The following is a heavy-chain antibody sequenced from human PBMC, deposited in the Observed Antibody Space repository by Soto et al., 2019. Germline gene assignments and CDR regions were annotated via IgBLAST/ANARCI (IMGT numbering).Heavy chain of an antibody. V-gene: IGHV4-61*01. CDR2: IYYSGST. Sequence: QVQLQESGPGLVKPSETLSLTCTVSGGSVSSGSYYWSWIRQPPGKGLEWSGYIYYSGSTNHNPSLRSRVTISVDTSKNQFSLKLSSVTAADTAVYYCARGVGYSYGYTAGWFDPWGQGTLVTVSS. CDR1: GGSVSSGSYY. D-gene: IGHD5-18*01. CDR3: ARGVGYSYGYTAGWFDP. J-gene: IGHJ5*02.